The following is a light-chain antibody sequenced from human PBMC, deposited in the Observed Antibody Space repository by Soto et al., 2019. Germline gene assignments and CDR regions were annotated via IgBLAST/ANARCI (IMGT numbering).Light chain of an antibody. CDR1: QTISTW. Sequence: IQMPQSPSTLSASVGDRVTFTCRASQTISTWLAWYQQKPGEAPKLLIYKASTLEVGVPSRFSASGSGTELTLTINTLQPADFATYYCQQYNSYPWTFGQGTKV. V-gene: IGKV1-5*03. CDR3: QQYNSYPWT. J-gene: IGKJ1*01. CDR2: KAS.